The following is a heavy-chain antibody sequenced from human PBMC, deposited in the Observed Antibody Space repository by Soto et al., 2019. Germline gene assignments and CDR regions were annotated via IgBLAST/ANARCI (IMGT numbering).Heavy chain of an antibody. V-gene: IGHV3-7*01. J-gene: IGHJ4*02. CDR3: VRTGWNPPDY. D-gene: IGHD1-1*01. Sequence: EVQLVESGGGVVQPGGSLRLSCAVSGFTFNRHWMSWVRQTPGKGLEWVASIKEDGSEKSYVDSVKGRFTISRDNAKNSLFLQMNILRVEDTAVYYCVRTGWNPPDYWGQGTLVTVSS. CDR2: IKEDGSEK. CDR1: GFTFNRHW.